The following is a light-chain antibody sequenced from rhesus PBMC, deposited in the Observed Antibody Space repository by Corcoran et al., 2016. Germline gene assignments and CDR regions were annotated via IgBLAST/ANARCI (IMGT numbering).Light chain of an antibody. Sequence: DIQMTQSPSSLSATVGDTVTITCRAGQAINNYLAWYQQKPGKAPQPLRSYASTLESGVPSRFSGSGSGTDFTLTISSLQPDDFAIYYCQQQNSYPWTVSQGTKVEIK. V-gene: IGKV1S14*01. CDR2: YAS. J-gene: IGKJ1*01. CDR3: QQQNSYPWT. CDR1: QAINNY.